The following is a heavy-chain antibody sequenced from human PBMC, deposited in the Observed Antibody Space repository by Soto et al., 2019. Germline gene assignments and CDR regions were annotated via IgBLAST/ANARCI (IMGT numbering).Heavy chain of an antibody. CDR2: IYASDST. D-gene: IGHD4-17*01. CDR3: ATPVTRLIAFDL. J-gene: IGHJ3*01. V-gene: IGHV3-53*02. CDR1: GFTVSSHY. Sequence: EVQLVETGGGFVQPGGSLRLSCVASGFTVSSHYMTWVRQTPGKGLEWVSIIYASDSTFYADSVKGRFTISRDNSKNTVYLQLISLRAEDTAVYYCATPVTRLIAFDLWGQGTMVTVSS.